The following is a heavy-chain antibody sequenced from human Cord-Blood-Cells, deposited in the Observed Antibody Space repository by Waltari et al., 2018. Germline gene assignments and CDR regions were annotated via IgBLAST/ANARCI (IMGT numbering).Heavy chain of an antibody. CDR2: ISSSGSTI. Sequence: EVQLVESGGGLVQPGGSLRLSCAASGFTFSSYEMNWVRKAPGKGLEWVSYISSSGSTIYYADSVKGRFTISRDNAKNSLYLQMNSLRAEDTAVYYCARALYWGSMDYWGQGTLVTVSS. CDR3: ARALYWGSMDY. J-gene: IGHJ4*02. CDR1: GFTFSSYE. V-gene: IGHV3-48*03. D-gene: IGHD7-27*01.